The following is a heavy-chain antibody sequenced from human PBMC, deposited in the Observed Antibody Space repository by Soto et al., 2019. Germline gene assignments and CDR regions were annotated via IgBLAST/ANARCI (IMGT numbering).Heavy chain of an antibody. V-gene: IGHV3-23*01. CDR2: ISGSGGST. Sequence: GGSLRLSCAASGFTFSSYPMSWVRQAPGKGLEWVSAISGSGGSTYYADSVKGRFTISRDNSKNTLYLQMNSLRAEDTAVYYCAKARAQYYDFWSGYPVDYWGQGT. D-gene: IGHD3-3*01. CDR1: GFTFSSYP. CDR3: AKARAQYYDFWSGYPVDY. J-gene: IGHJ4*02.